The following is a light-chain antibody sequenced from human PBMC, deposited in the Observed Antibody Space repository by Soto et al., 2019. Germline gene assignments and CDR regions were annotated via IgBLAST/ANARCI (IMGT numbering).Light chain of an antibody. CDR3: HQSYSTPPT. Sequence: DIQMTQSPSSLSASVVGRVTITCRASQSISSYLNWYQQKPGKAPKLMIFAASSLQRGVPSTFSGSGSGTDFTLTISSLQPEDFATYYCHQSYSTPPTFGGGPKVDI. J-gene: IGKJ4*01. CDR1: QSISSY. V-gene: IGKV1-39*01. CDR2: AAS.